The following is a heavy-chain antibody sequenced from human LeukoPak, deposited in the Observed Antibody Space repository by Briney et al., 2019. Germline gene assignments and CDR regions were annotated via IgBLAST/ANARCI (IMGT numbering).Heavy chain of an antibody. CDR2: FYCSGST. Sequence: KPSETPSLTCTVSGGSINSSSYCWGWIRQPPGKGLEWIGSFYCSGSTYYNPSLKSRVTISVDTSKNQFSLKLSSVTAADTAVYYCARLRSPVTILYYFDSWGQGTLVTVSS. CDR1: GGSINSSSYC. CDR3: ARLRSPVTILYYFDS. D-gene: IGHD4-17*01. V-gene: IGHV4-39*01. J-gene: IGHJ4*02.